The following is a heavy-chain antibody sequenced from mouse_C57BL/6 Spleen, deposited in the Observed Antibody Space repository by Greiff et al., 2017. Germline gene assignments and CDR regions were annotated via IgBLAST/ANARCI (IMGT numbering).Heavy chain of an antibody. J-gene: IGHJ1*03. D-gene: IGHD2-4*01. CDR1: GYTFTSYW. Sequence: VQLQQPGAELVKPGASVKLSCKASGYTFTSYWMHWVKQRPGRGLEWIGRFDPNSGGTKYNEKFKSKATLTVDKPSSTAYMQLSSLTSEDSAVYNCARSPIYYDDDWYFDVWGTGTTVTVSS. CDR2: FDPNSGGT. V-gene: IGHV1-72*01. CDR3: ARSPIYYDDDWYFDV.